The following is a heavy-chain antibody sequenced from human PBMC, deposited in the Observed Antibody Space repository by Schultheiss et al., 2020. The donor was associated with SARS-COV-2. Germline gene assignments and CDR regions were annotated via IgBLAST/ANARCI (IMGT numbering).Heavy chain of an antibody. CDR1: GGSISSSNW. D-gene: IGHD3-22*01. CDR3: ASKSYYDSSGYYYPDY. V-gene: IGHV4-4*02. Sequence: SETLSLTCAVSGGSISSSNWWSWVRQPPGKGLEWIGEIYHSGSTNYNPSLKGRVTTSIDTSKNQFSLRLSSVTAADTAVYYCASKSYYDSSGYYYPDYWGQGTLVTVSS. J-gene: IGHJ4*02. CDR2: IYHSGST.